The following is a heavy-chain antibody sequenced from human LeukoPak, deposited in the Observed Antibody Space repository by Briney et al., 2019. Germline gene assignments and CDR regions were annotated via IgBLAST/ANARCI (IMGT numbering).Heavy chain of an antibody. Sequence: GGSLRLSCGASGFTFSSHAMTWVRQARGKGLQWVSSISINADDTHYADSVKGRFTISRDNSKKTLFLQMNSLRVDDSAIYYCAKEIRPNDHWGQGTLVIVSS. J-gene: IGHJ4*02. D-gene: IGHD3-16*01. CDR2: ISINADDT. V-gene: IGHV3-23*01. CDR1: GFTFSSHA. CDR3: AKEIRPNDH.